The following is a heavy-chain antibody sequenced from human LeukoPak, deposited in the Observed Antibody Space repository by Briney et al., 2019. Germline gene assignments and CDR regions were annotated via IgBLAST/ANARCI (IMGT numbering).Heavy chain of an antibody. CDR3: VTYYFDSSGPKKNY. D-gene: IGHD3-22*01. J-gene: IGHJ4*02. Sequence: SETLSLTCAVYGGSFSGYYWSWIRQPPGKGLEWIGEINHSGSTNYNPSLKSRVTVSVDTSKKQFSLKLSSVTAADTAVYYCVTYYFDSSGPKKNYWGQGTLVTVSS. CDR1: GGSFSGYY. CDR2: INHSGST. V-gene: IGHV4-34*01.